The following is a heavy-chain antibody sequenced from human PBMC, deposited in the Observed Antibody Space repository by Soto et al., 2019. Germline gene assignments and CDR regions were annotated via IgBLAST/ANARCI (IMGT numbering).Heavy chain of an antibody. CDR3: ARDGVVEYQLPSHYYGMDV. V-gene: IGHV3-66*01. CDR1: GFTVSSNY. CDR2: IYSGGST. Sequence: PWGSLRLSCAASGFTVSSNYISRVRQAPRKGLEWVSVIYSGGSTYYADSVKGRFTISRDNSKNTLYLQMNSLRAEDTAVYYCARDGVVEYQLPSHYYGMDVWGQGTTVTV. D-gene: IGHD2-2*01. J-gene: IGHJ6*02.